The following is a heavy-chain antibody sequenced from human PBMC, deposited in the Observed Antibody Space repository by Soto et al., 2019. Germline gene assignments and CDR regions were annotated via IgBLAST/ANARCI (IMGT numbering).Heavy chain of an antibody. Sequence: EVQLVESGGILFQPGGSLRLSCVASGFSFSNYAMHWVRQAPGKGLEYVSAISNNGVSTYYANSVKGRFIISRDNSKNTLYLQMGSLRAEDMAVYYWARGGPDLLLSDFDYWGQGTLVTVSS. D-gene: IGHD2-21*02. J-gene: IGHJ4*02. V-gene: IGHV3-64*01. CDR1: GFSFSNYA. CDR2: ISNNGVST. CDR3: ARGGPDLLLSDFDY.